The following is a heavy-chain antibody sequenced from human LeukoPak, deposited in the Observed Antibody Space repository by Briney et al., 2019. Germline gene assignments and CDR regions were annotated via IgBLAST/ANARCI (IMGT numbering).Heavy chain of an antibody. CDR3: ARVSYNSGWYGLSFDY. D-gene: IGHD6-19*01. V-gene: IGHV2-70*11. Sequence: RESGPALVKSTQTLTVTCAFSGFSLSTRGMCVSWIRPPPGKALEWLARIDWDDDKYYSISLKTRLTISKDTSKNQVALTMTDMDPVDTGTYYCARVSYNSGWYGLSFDYWGQGTLVTVSS. CDR2: IDWDDDK. CDR1: GFSLSTRGMC. J-gene: IGHJ4*02.